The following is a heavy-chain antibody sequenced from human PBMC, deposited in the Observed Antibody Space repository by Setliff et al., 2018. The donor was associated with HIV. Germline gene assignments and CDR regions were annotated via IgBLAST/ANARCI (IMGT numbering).Heavy chain of an antibody. V-gene: IGHV4-31*03. D-gene: IGHD2-2*01. Sequence: TSETLSLTCTVSGGSISSGGYYWSWIRQHPEKGLEWIGYIYYSGSAYYNPSLKSRVAISVDTSKNQFSLKLTSVTAADTAVYYCARMDSSTWPDYYFYGMDVWGQGTTVTVSS. J-gene: IGHJ6*02. CDR1: GGSISSGGYY. CDR2: IYYSGSA. CDR3: ARMDSSTWPDYYFYGMDV.